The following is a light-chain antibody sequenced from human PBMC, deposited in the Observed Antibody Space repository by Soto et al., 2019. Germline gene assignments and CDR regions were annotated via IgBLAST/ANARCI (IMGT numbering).Light chain of an antibody. CDR1: QGVSSN. CDR2: DAS. Sequence: EIVMTQSPATWSVSPGERATLSCRASQGVSSNLAWYQQKPGQAPRLLIYDASNRATGIPARFSGSGSGTDFTLTISSLEPEDFAVYYCQQRSNWPPTFGQGTKVDIK. V-gene: IGKV3-11*01. J-gene: IGKJ1*01. CDR3: QQRSNWPPT.